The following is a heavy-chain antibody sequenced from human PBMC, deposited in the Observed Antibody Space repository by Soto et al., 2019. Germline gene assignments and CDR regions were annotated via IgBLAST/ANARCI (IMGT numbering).Heavy chain of an antibody. D-gene: IGHD6-13*01. CDR3: ATLYHRHLRTSWEVDDSMDV. V-gene: IGHV3-30*03. CDR1: GFTFSSYG. Sequence: QVQLVGSGGGVVQPGRSLRLSCAASGFTFSSYGMHWVRQAPGKGLEWVAVISYDGSNKYYADSVKGRFTISRDNSKNSLYLQLNSLRAEDTAVYYCATLYHRHLRTSWEVDDSMDVWGQGTTVTFS. CDR2: ISYDGSNK. J-gene: IGHJ6*02.